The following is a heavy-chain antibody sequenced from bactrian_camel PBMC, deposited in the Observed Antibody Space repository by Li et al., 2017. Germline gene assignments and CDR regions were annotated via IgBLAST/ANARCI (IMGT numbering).Heavy chain of an antibody. Sequence: HVQLVESGGGSVQAGGSLRLSCVVSGYIQNHYYGGWIRQVSGKDPEGVVSIDTDGSTAYADSVKGRFGISEDNTKNTLYLQMNSLKPEDTAMYYCATVPVRGAGIGTLTSLPRLAYRGQGTQVTVS. V-gene: IGHV3S9*01. CDR1: GYIQNHYY. D-gene: IGHD4*01. CDR2: IDTDGST. J-gene: IGHJ4*01. CDR3: ATVPVRGAGIGTLTSLPRLAY.